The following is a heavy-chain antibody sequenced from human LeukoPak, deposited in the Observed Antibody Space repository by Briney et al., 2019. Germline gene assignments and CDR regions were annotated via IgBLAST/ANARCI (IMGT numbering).Heavy chain of an antibody. CDR2: IYTGGST. V-gene: IGHV3-66*01. D-gene: IGHD5-12*01. CDR3: ARVFYSGYSRWFDP. Sequence: GGSLRLSRAASGFTVSSDYMSWVRQAPGKGLQWVSVIYTGGSTYYADSVKGRFTISRDNSKNTLYLQMNSLRAEDTAVYYCARVFYSGYSRWFDPWGQGTLVTVSS. CDR1: GFTVSSDY. J-gene: IGHJ5*02.